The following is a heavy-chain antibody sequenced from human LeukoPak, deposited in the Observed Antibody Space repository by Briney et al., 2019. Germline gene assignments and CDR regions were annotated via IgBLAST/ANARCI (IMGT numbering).Heavy chain of an antibody. Sequence: GGSLRLSCAASGFTFDDYTMYWVRHAPGRGLEWVSAISGSGGSTYYADSVKGRFTISRDNAKNSLYLQMNSLRAEDTAVYYCAELGITMIGGVWGKGTTVTISS. CDR2: ISGSGGST. D-gene: IGHD3-10*02. CDR3: AELGITMIGGV. V-gene: IGHV3-23*01. CDR1: GFTFDDYT. J-gene: IGHJ6*04.